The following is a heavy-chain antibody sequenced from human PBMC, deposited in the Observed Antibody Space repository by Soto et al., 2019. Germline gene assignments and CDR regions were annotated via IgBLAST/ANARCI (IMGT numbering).Heavy chain of an antibody. D-gene: IGHD3-16*01. Sequence: EVQLLESGGGLVQPGGSLRLSCAASGFTFGTYAMKWLRQAPGRGLECVSFISGSGRTTYYAESVKGRFTVSRDNSKSTMYLQMNSLRAEDTALYYCAKFRGPSYSYYYMDVWGKGTTVTVYS. CDR1: GFTFGTYA. CDR2: ISGSGRTT. J-gene: IGHJ6*03. CDR3: AKFRGPSYSYYYMDV. V-gene: IGHV3-23*01.